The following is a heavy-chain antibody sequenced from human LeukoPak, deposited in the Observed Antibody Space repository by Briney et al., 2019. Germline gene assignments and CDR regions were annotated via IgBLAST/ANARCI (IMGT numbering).Heavy chain of an antibody. CDR1: GDSVSSNSSA. CDR3: ARVRYYYDSSGYCFDY. J-gene: IGHJ4*02. Sequence: SQTLSLTCAISGDSVSSNSSAWNWIRQSPSRGLEWLGRTYYRSKWYNDYAVSVKSRITINPDTSKNQFSLQLNSVTPEDTAVYYCARVRYYYDSSGYCFDYWGQGTLVTVSS. V-gene: IGHV6-1*01. D-gene: IGHD3-22*01. CDR2: TYYRSKWYN.